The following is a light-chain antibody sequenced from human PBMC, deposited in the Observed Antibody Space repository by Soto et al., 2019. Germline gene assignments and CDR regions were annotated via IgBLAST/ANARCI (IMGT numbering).Light chain of an antibody. CDR2: GAS. CDR1: QAINTR. Sequence: EIVLTQSPATLSSLAAYRVTLSCSASQAINTRSAWYQHKPGQAPRLLLYGASTRAGGIPVRFGGSGCGAEFTLTISSIQSSDFAVYYCQQCKNWPLVGQGTRLEIK. V-gene: IGKV3-15*01. CDR3: QQCKNWPL. J-gene: IGKJ5*01.